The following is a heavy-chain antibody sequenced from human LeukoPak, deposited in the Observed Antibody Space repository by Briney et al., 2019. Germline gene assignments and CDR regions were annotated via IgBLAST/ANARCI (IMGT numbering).Heavy chain of an antibody. Sequence: GGSLRLSCAASGFTFSSYSMNWVRQAPGKGLEWVSSISSSSSYIYYADSVKGRFTISRDNAKNSLYLQMNSLRAEDTAVYYCARGNAVGATTYYFDYWGQGTLVTASS. D-gene: IGHD1-26*01. CDR2: ISSSSSYI. CDR3: ARGNAVGATTYYFDY. J-gene: IGHJ4*02. CDR1: GFTFSSYS. V-gene: IGHV3-21*01.